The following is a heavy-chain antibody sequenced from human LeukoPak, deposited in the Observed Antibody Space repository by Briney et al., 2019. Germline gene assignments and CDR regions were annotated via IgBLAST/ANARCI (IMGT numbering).Heavy chain of an antibody. CDR3: ARDSPYYFDSSGDYVSDY. J-gene: IGHJ4*02. D-gene: IGHD3-22*01. CDR2: INSASNFI. V-gene: IGHV3-21*01. Sequence: GGSLRLSXAASGFTFRTFTMHWVRQAPGKGLEWVSSINSASNFIYYADSVKGRFTISRDNAKNSLYLQMSSLKVEDTAVYYCARDSPYYFDSSGDYVSDYWGQGALVTVSS. CDR1: GFTFRTFT.